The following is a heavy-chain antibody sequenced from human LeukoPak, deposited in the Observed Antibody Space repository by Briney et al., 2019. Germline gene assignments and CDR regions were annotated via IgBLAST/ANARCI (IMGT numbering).Heavy chain of an antibody. Sequence: SQTLSLTCTVSGGSISSGSYYWSWIRQPAGKGLEWIGRIYTSGSTNYNPSLKSRVTISVDTSKNQFSLKLSSVTAADTAVYYCARRFGSGHCWFDYWGQGTLVTVSS. CDR3: ARRFGSGHCWFDY. J-gene: IGHJ4*02. V-gene: IGHV4-61*02. CDR2: IYTSGST. CDR1: GGSISSGSYY. D-gene: IGHD3-10*01.